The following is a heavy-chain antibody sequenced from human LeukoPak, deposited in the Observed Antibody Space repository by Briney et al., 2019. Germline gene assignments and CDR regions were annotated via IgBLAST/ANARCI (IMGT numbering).Heavy chain of an antibody. D-gene: IGHD6-13*01. CDR1: GFTFSSYG. J-gene: IGHJ4*02. CDR2: IRYDGSNK. V-gene: IGHV3-30*02. Sequence: GGSLRLSCAASGFTFSSYGMHWVRQAPGKGLEWVAFIRYDGSNKYYADSVKGRFTISRDNSKNTLYLQMNSLRAEDTAVYYCAKADSSSWYTIDYWGQGTLVTVSS. CDR3: AKADSSSWYTIDY.